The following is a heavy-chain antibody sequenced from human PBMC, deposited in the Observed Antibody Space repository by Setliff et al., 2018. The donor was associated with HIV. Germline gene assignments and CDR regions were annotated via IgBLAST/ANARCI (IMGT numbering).Heavy chain of an antibody. Sequence: GGSLRLSCVASGFTFSSYSMSWVRQAPGKGLEWVANIKQDGSEKYYVDSVKGRFTISRDNAKNSLFLQMSSLRVEDTAVYYCARGVTIFGVVIMGYYMDVWGKGTAVTVSS. D-gene: IGHD3-3*01. J-gene: IGHJ6*03. CDR3: ARGVTIFGVVIMGYYMDV. V-gene: IGHV3-7*03. CDR2: IKQDGSEK. CDR1: GFTFSSYS.